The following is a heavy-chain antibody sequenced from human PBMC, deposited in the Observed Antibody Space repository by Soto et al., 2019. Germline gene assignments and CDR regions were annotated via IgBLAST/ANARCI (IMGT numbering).Heavy chain of an antibody. Sequence: PSETLSLTCTVSGGSISSSSYYWGWIRQPPGKGLEWIGSIYYSGSTYYNPSLKSRVTISVDTSKNQFSLKLSSVTAADTAVYYCASPYYYGSGSHYNEGGMDVWGQGSTVTVSS. J-gene: IGHJ6*02. CDR2: IYYSGST. CDR1: GGSISSSSYY. V-gene: IGHV4-39*01. D-gene: IGHD3-10*01. CDR3: ASPYYYGSGSHYNEGGMDV.